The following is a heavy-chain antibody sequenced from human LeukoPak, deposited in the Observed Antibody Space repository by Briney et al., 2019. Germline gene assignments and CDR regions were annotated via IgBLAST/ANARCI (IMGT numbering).Heavy chain of an antibody. V-gene: IGHV1-18*01. CDR1: GYTFTSYG. Sequence: ASVKVSCKASGYTFTSYGISWVRQAPGQGLEWMGWISAYNGNTNYAQKLQGRVTMTTDTSTSTAYMELRSLRSDDTAVYYCAGGPLIAVAGSYLLDERHYHYYGMDVWGQGTTVTVSS. D-gene: IGHD6-19*01. CDR2: ISAYNGNT. J-gene: IGHJ6*02. CDR3: AGGPLIAVAGSYLLDERHYHYYGMDV.